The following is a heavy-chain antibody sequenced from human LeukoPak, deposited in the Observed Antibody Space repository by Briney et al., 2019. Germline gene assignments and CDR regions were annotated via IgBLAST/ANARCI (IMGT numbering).Heavy chain of an antibody. J-gene: IGHJ4*02. CDR1: GFTFTNYA. D-gene: IGHD3-22*01. CDR2: INGDGSTT. CDR3: AKYYYDSGGYSFDY. V-gene: IGHV3-23*01. Sequence: PGGSLRLSCAASGFTFTNYAMTWVRQAPGKGLEWVSSINGDGSTTYYTDSVKGRFTISRDNSKNTLYLQMNSLRAEDTTVYYGAKYYYDSGGYSFDYWGQGTLVTVSS.